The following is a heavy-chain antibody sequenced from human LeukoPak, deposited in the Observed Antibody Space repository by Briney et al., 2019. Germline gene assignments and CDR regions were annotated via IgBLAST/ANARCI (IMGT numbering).Heavy chain of an antibody. D-gene: IGHD3-10*01. CDR1: GYTFTGYY. Sequence: ASVKVSCKASGYTFTGYYMHWVQQAPGQGLEWMGWINPNSGGTNYAQKFQGRVTMTRDTSISTAYMELSRLRSDDTAVYYCARALTYYYGSGSYKDYYYYYMDVWGKGTTVTISS. J-gene: IGHJ6*03. CDR3: ARALTYYYGSGSYKDYYYYYMDV. CDR2: INPNSGGT. V-gene: IGHV1-2*02.